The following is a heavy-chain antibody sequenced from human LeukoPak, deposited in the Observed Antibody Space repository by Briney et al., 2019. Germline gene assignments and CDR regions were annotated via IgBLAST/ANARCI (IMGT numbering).Heavy chain of an antibody. CDR3: ARDRESESDSEGDY. CDR1: GLTVSRFW. J-gene: IGHJ4*02. D-gene: IGHD4-11*01. Sequence: PGGSLRLSCSASGLTVSRFWMSWVRQAPGKGLEYVALIKQGGSEIYHMDSVKGRFTISRDDATNSLYLQMNSLRVEDTALYYCARDRESESDSEGDYWGQGTLVSVS. CDR2: IKQGGSEI. V-gene: IGHV3-7*01.